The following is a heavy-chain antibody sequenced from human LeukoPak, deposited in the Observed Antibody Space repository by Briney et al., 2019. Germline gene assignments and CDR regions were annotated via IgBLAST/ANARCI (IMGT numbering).Heavy chain of an antibody. D-gene: IGHD3-10*01. V-gene: IGHV4-59*01. CDR1: GGSISSYY. J-gene: IGHJ6*03. CDR2: IYYSGST. CDR3: AREGRFGRSMDV. Sequence: PSETLSRTCTVSGGSISSYYWSWIRQPPGKGLEWIGYIYYSGSTNYNPSLKSRVTISVDTSKNQFSLKLSSVTAADTAVYYCAREGRFGRSMDVWGKGTTVTVSS.